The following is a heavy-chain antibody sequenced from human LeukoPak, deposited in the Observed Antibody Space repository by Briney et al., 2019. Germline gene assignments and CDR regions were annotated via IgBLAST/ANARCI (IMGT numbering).Heavy chain of an antibody. Sequence: GGSLRLSCADSGFTFSSYAMNWVRQAPGKGLEWVSAISGSGVSTYYADSVKGRFTISRDNSKNTLYLQMNSLRAEDTAVYYCAKDHMRDGYNYGYWYFDLWGRDTLVTVSS. CDR3: AKDHMRDGYNYGYWYFDL. V-gene: IGHV3-23*01. J-gene: IGHJ2*01. CDR2: ISGSGVST. D-gene: IGHD5-24*01. CDR1: GFTFSSYA.